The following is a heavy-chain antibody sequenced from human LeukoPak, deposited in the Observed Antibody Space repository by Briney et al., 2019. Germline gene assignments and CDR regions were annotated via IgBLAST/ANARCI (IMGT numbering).Heavy chain of an antibody. CDR1: GFTVSSNY. CDR3: AGAKPKNMVRGLIMRRESRYYFDY. Sequence: GGSLRLSCAASGFTVSSNYMSWVRQAPGKGLEWVSVIYSGGSTYYADSVKGRFTISRDNSKSTLYIQMNSLRAEDTAVYYCAGAKPKNMVRGLIMRRESRYYFDYWGQGTLVTVSS. D-gene: IGHD3-10*01. J-gene: IGHJ4*02. CDR2: IYSGGST. V-gene: IGHV3-66*01.